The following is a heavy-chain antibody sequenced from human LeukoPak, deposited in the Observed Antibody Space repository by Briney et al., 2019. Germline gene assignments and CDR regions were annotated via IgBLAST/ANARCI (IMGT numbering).Heavy chain of an antibody. CDR3: ARDRIWNDAGHDPFDI. J-gene: IGHJ3*02. CDR1: GASISSYY. Sequence: PSETLSLTCTVSGASISSYYWSWIRQPAGKGLEWFGRIYTSANTNYSPSFKSRATISIDRSKNQFSLNLPSVTAADTAVYYCARDRIWNDAGHDPFDIWGQGTMVTVSS. CDR2: IYTSANT. V-gene: IGHV4-4*07. D-gene: IGHD1-1*01.